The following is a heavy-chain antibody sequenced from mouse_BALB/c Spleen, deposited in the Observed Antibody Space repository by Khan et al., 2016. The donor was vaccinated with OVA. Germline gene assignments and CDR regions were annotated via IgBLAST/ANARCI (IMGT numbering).Heavy chain of an antibody. CDR1: GFSLTSYG. Sequence: VQLQESGPGLVQPSQSLSITCTVSGFSLTSYGVHWVRQSPGKGLEWLGVIWSGGSTDYNAAFISRLSISKDNSKSQVFFKMNSLQANDTAIYYCARILIGTTDYAMDYGGQGNSVTVSS. V-gene: IGHV2-2*02. CDR2: IWSGGST. CDR3: ARILIGTTDYAMDY. D-gene: IGHD2-14*01. J-gene: IGHJ4*01.